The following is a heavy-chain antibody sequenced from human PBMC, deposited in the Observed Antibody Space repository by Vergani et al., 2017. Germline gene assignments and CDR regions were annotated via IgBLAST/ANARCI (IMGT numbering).Heavy chain of an antibody. CDR1: GFTFNSFA. V-gene: IGHV3-23*01. CDR2: INNNGGST. D-gene: IGHD2-2*01. J-gene: IGHJ3*01. Sequence: QLLESGGGLIQPGGSLRLSCAASGFTFNSFAMTWVRQAPGKGLEWVSGINNNGGSTYYADSVKGRFTISRDNSKNTLYLQMTDMRAEDTATYYCAKVCGSTSCPYGGGAFDVWGHGTMVTVSS. CDR3: AKVCGSTSCPYGGGAFDV.